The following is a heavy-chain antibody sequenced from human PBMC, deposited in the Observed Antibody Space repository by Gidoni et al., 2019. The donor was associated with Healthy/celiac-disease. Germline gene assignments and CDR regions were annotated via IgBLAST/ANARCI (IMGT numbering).Heavy chain of an antibody. D-gene: IGHD3-3*01. CDR2: ISSSSSTI. CDR3: ARNFDRITIFGVVISPDAFDI. J-gene: IGHJ3*02. V-gene: IGHV3-48*01. Sequence: EVQLVESGGGLVQPGGSLRLSCAASGFTFSSYSMNWVRQAPGKGLEWVSYISSSSSTIYYADSVKGRFTISRDNAKNSLYLQMNSLRAEDTAVYYCARNFDRITIFGVVISPDAFDIWGQGTMVTVSS. CDR1: GFTFSSYS.